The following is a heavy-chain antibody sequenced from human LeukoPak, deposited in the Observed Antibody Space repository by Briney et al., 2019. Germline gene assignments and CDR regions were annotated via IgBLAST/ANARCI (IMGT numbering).Heavy chain of an antibody. Sequence: QTGGSLRLSCAASGFTFSSYAMSWVRQAPGKGLEWVSAISGSGGSTYYADSVKGRFTISRDNAKNSLYLQMNSLRAEDTAVYYCAGPKPGYFQHWGQGTLVTVSS. CDR1: GFTFSSYA. J-gene: IGHJ1*01. CDR2: ISGSGGST. CDR3: AGPKPGYFQH. V-gene: IGHV3-23*01.